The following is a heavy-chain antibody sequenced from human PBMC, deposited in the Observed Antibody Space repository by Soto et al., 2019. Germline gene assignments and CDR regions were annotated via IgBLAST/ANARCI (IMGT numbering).Heavy chain of an antibody. V-gene: IGHV2-5*02. CDR3: AHVLVVVANYGMDV. Sequence: QITLKESGPTLVKPTQTLTLTCTFSGFSLSTSGVGVGWIRQPPGKALEWLALIYWDDDKRYSPSLTSRLTITTDPSKNQVGLTMTNMDPVDTATYYCAHVLVVVANYGMDVWGQGTTVTVSS. D-gene: IGHD2-15*01. CDR2: IYWDDDK. J-gene: IGHJ6*02. CDR1: GFSLSTSGVG.